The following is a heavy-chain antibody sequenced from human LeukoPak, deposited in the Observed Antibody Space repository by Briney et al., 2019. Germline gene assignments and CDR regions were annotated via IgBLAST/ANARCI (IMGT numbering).Heavy chain of an antibody. V-gene: IGHV3-74*01. CDR1: GFTFRSYW. D-gene: IGHD4-17*01. CDR2: INIGVSDT. Sequence: GGSLRLSCAASGFTFRSYWMHWVRQAPGKGLMWVSRINIGVSDTLYADSVKGRFTISRDNAKNTLYLQMNSLRAEGTAVYYCARGMATVTGPFDSWGQGTLVTVSS. CDR3: ARGMATVTGPFDS. J-gene: IGHJ4*02.